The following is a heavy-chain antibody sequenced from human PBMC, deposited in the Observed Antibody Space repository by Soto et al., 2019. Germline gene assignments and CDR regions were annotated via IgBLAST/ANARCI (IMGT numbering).Heavy chain of an antibody. V-gene: IGHV3-23*01. CDR1: GFTFSSYA. CDR2: ISGSGGST. J-gene: IGHJ4*02. CDR3: SKESGHSTYYYDSSRELDY. Sequence: GGSLRLSCAASGFTFSSYAMSWVRQAPGKGLEWVSAISGSGGSTYYADSVKGRFTISRDNSKNTLYLQMNSLRAEDTAVYYCSKESGHSTYYYDSSRELDYWGQGTLVTVSS. D-gene: IGHD3-22*01.